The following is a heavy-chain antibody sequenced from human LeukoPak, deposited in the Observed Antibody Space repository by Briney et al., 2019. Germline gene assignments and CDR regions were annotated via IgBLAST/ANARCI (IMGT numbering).Heavy chain of an antibody. D-gene: IGHD6-19*01. Sequence: PGGSLRLSCAASGFTFSSYAMHWVRQAPGKGLEWVAVISYDGSNKYYADSVKGRFTISRDNSKNTLYLQMNSLRAEDTAVYYCAKSEAVAGTDAFDIWGQGTMVTVSS. V-gene: IGHV3-30*18. CDR2: ISYDGSNK. CDR1: GFTFSSYA. CDR3: AKSEAVAGTDAFDI. J-gene: IGHJ3*02.